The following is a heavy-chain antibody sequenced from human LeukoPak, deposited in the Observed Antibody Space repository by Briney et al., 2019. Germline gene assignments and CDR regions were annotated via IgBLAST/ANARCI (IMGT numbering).Heavy chain of an antibody. CDR1: GGSFSGYY. D-gene: IGHD3-22*01. J-gene: IGHJ4*02. CDR3: ASGHRYYYDSSGYYYYFDY. Sequence: SEILSLTXAVYGGSFSGYYWSWIRQPPGKGLEWIGEINHSGSTNYNPSLKSRVTISVDTSKNQFSLKLSSVTAADTAVYYCASGHRYYYDSSGYYYYFDYWGQGTLVTVSS. V-gene: IGHV4-34*01. CDR2: INHSGST.